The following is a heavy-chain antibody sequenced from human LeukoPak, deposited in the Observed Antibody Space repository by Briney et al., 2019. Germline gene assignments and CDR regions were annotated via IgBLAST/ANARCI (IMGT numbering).Heavy chain of an antibody. V-gene: IGHV3-9*01. J-gene: IGHJ2*01. CDR1: GFTFDDYA. CDR3: AKTALGFRYYWYFDL. D-gene: IGHD7-27*01. Sequence: PGGSLRLSCAASGFTFDDYAMRWVRQAPGKGLEWVSGISWNSGSIGYADSVKGRFTISRDNAKNSLYLQMNSLRAEDTALYYCAKTALGFRYYWYFDLWGRGTLVTVSS. CDR2: ISWNSGSI.